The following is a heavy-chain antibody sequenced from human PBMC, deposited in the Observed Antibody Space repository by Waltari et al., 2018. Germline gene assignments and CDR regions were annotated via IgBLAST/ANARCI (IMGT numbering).Heavy chain of an antibody. CDR3: ASLYCSGGSCRFDH. J-gene: IGHJ4*02. D-gene: IGHD2-15*01. CDR2: IYYSGST. Sequence: QVQLQESGPGLVKPSETLSLTCTVSGGSISSYYWSWIRQPPGKGLEWIGYIYYSGSTNYNPSLKSRVTISVDTSKNQFSLKLSSVTAADTAVYYCASLYCSGGSCRFDHWGQGTLVTVSS. V-gene: IGHV4-59*01. CDR1: GGSISSYY.